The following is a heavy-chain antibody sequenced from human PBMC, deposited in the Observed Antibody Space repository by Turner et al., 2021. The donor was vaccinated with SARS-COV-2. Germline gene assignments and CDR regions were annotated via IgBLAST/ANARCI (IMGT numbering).Heavy chain of an antibody. Sequence: QVHLQESGPGLVRPSGALSLMCTVSGGPFSGANWWNWVRQAPGKGLEWIGEIHHYGGTNYNPSLKSRVSMSLDDSKRQFSLILNSATAADTAVYYCARGGGYCLDYWGQGMLVTVSS. CDR3: ARGGGYCLDY. CDR1: GGPFSGANW. D-gene: IGHD2-21*01. V-gene: IGHV4-4*02. J-gene: IGHJ4*02. CDR2: IHHYGGT.